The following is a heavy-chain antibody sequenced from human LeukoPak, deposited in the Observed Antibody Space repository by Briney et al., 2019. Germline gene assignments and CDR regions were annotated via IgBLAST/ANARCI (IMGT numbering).Heavy chain of an antibody. D-gene: IGHD2-15*01. CDR1: GDSVSSNSAA. J-gene: IGHJ6*03. V-gene: IGHV6-1*01. Sequence: SQTLSLTCAISGDSVSSNSAAWNWIRQSPSRSLEWLGRTYYRSKWYNDYAVSVKSRITINPDTSKNQLSLQLNSVTPEDTAVYYCARANKTSPYRHHTPLHYYYMDVWGKGTTVTVSS. CDR2: TYYRSKWYN. CDR3: ARANKTSPYRHHTPLHYYYMDV.